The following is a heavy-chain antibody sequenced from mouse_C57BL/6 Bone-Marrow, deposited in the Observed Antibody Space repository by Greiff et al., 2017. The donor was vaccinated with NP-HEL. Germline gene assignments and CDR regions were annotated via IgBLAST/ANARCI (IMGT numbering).Heavy chain of an antibody. J-gene: IGHJ2*01. CDR1: GYTFTNYW. Sequence: LVESGAELVRPGTSVKMSCKASGYTFTNYWIGWAKQRPGHGLEWIGDIYPGGGYTNYNEKFKGKATLTADKSSSTAYMQFSSLTSEDSAIYYRARSANWADYFDYWGQGTTLTVSS. D-gene: IGHD4-1*01. CDR3: ARSANWADYFDY. V-gene: IGHV1-63*01. CDR2: IYPGGGYT.